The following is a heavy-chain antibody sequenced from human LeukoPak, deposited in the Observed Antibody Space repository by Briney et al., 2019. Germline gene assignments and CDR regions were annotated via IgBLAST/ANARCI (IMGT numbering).Heavy chain of an antibody. D-gene: IGHD2-2*01. CDR3: ARQENAMDV. CDR2: ISHDGSNK. J-gene: IGHJ6*02. CDR1: GFTFSNYD. Sequence: GGSLRLSCAASGFTFSNYDIHWVRQAPGTGLEWVAIISHDGSNKYYGDSLKGRFTISRDNSKNTLYLQMNSLRGEDTAVYYCARQENAMDVWGQGTTVTVSS. V-gene: IGHV3-30*03.